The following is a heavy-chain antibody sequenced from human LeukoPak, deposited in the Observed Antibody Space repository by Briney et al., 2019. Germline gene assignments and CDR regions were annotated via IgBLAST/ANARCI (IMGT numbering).Heavy chain of an antibody. CDR3: AKADLREDGGSSYHFDT. CDR1: GFTFSSYA. Sequence: GGSLRLSCEASGFTFSSYAMSWGRQAPGKGLEWVSAISASGGSTSYADSVKGRFTVSRDNSRNTLYLQMNSLRTEDTAVYYCAKADLREDGGSSYHFDTWGQGILVTVSS. D-gene: IGHD2-15*01. CDR2: ISASGGST. V-gene: IGHV3-23*01. J-gene: IGHJ4*02.